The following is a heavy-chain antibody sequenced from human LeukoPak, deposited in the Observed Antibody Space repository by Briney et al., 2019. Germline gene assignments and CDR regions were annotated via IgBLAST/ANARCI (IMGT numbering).Heavy chain of an antibody. V-gene: IGHV4-30-4*01. J-gene: IGHJ4*02. Sequence: PSQTLSLTCTVSSGSISSGDYYRTWIRQPPGKGLEWIGYIYYSGSTYYNPSLKSRVIISVDTSKNQFSLKLSSVTAADTAVYYCARTKYSSGWYVVRSGDPFDYWGQGILVTVSS. CDR1: SGSISSGDYY. D-gene: IGHD6-19*01. CDR2: IYYSGST. CDR3: ARTKYSSGWYVVRSGDPFDY.